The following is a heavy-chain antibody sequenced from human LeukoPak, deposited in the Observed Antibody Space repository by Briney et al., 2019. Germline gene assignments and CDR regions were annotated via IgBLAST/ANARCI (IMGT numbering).Heavy chain of an antibody. CDR3: ARSRRYYYGSGSYYKFDY. CDR1: GYTFTGYY. V-gene: IGHV1-2*02. D-gene: IGHD3-10*01. CDR2: INPNSGGT. Sequence: ASVTVSCKASGYTFTGYYMHWVRQAPGQGLERMGWINPNSGGTNYAQKFQGRVTMTRDTSISTAYMELSRLRSDDTAVYYCARSRRYYYGSGSYYKFDYWGQGTLVTVSS. J-gene: IGHJ4*02.